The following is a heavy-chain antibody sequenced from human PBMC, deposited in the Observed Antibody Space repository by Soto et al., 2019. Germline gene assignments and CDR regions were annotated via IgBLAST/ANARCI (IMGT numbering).Heavy chain of an antibody. CDR2: ISSSGYI. D-gene: IGHD2-15*01. V-gene: IGHV3-21*01. J-gene: IGHJ6*02. Sequence: EVQLVESGGGLVKPGGSLRLSCAASGFNFNSYTINWVRQAPGKRLEWLSSISSSGYIFSTDSVRVRFTISRDNAKNSVYLQITSLRAEDTAVYFCARDCSGGSCYPGMDVWGQGTTVTVSS. CDR3: ARDCSGGSCYPGMDV. CDR1: GFNFNSYT.